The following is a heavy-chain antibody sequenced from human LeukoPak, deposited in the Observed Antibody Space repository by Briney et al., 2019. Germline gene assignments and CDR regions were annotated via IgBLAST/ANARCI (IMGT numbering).Heavy chain of an antibody. J-gene: IGHJ4*02. CDR3: ARGRHIVVVTALPLDY. Sequence: SETLSLTCAVYGGSFSGYYWSWIRQPPGKGLEWIGEINHSGSTNYNPSLKSRVTISVDTSKNQFSLKLSSVTAADTAVYYCARGRHIVVVTALPLDYWGQGTLVTVSS. CDR1: GGSFSGYY. CDR2: INHSGST. V-gene: IGHV4-34*01. D-gene: IGHD2-21*02.